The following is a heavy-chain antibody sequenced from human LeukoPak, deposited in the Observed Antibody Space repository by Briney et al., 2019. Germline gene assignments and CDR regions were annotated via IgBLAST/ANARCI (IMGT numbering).Heavy chain of an antibody. J-gene: IGHJ4*02. CDR2: ISSSTTYI. CDR3: ARRSPNYYFDY. V-gene: IGHV3-21*01. CDR1: EFIFSSYS. Sequence: GGSLRLSCAASEFIFSSYSMNWVRQAPGKGLEWVSSISSSTTYIYYADSVKGRFTISRDNAKNSLYLQMNSMRAEDTAVYYCARRSPNYYFDYWGQGTPVTVSS.